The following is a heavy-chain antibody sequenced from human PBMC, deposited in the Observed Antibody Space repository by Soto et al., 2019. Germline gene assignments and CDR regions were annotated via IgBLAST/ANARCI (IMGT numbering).Heavy chain of an antibody. CDR2: ISAYNGNT. V-gene: IGHV1-18*01. D-gene: IGHD4-17*01. CDR1: GYTFTSYG. Sequence: QVQLVQSGAEVKKPGASVKVSCKASGYTFTSYGISWVRQAPGQGLEWMGWISAYNGNTNYAQKLQGRVTMTTDTSTSTAYVELRGLRSDDTAVYYCAGDRRPHGDLNWFDPWGQGTLVTVSS. J-gene: IGHJ5*02. CDR3: AGDRRPHGDLNWFDP.